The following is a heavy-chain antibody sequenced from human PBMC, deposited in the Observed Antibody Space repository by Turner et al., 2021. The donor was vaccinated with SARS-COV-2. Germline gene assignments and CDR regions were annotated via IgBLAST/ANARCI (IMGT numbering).Heavy chain of an antibody. CDR3: ARSTVTTPPDY. D-gene: IGHD4-17*01. CDR1: GLKFITYG. V-gene: IGHV3-33*01. CDR2: IWYDGSDK. J-gene: IGHJ4*02. Sequence: QVQMVESGGGVVQLGRSLRLSCAASGLKFITYGMHWVRQAPGKGLEWVEVIWYDGSDKYYADSVKGRFTISRDNSKNTLYLQMNNLRAEDTAVYYCARSTVTTPPDYWGQGTLVTVSS.